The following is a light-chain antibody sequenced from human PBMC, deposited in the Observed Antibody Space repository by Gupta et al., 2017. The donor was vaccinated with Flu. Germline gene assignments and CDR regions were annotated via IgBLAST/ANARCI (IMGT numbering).Light chain of an antibody. Sequence: QSALTQPASVSGSPGQSITISCTGTNSDVGRYKYVSWYQHHPGKAPKLLIFEVNTRPSGVSNRFSGSKPGTTASLTISGLQPEDEADYYCCSFGYTMAFGGGTKLTVL. J-gene: IGLJ2*01. CDR3: CSFGYTMA. V-gene: IGLV2-14*01. CDR1: NSDVGRYKY. CDR2: EVN.